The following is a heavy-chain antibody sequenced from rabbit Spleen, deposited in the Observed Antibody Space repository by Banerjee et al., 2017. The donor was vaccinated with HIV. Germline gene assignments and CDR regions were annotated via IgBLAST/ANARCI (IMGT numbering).Heavy chain of an antibody. CDR1: GFSFSSSDH. V-gene: IGHV1S40*01. CDR3: ARDTGSSFSSYGMDL. CDR2: IAGSSSGFT. J-gene: IGHJ6*01. D-gene: IGHD8-1*01. Sequence: QSLGESGGDLVKPGASLTLTCTASGFSFSSSDHMCWVRQAPGKGLEWISCIAGSSSGFTYSATWASGRFTISKTSSTTVTLQMTSLTVADTATYFCARDTGSSFSSYGMDLWGPGTLVTVS.